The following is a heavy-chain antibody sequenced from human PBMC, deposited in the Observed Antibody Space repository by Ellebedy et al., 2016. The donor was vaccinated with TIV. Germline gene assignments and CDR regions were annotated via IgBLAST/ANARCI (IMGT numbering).Heavy chain of an antibody. J-gene: IGHJ4*02. CDR1: GFTFTDAW. CDR3: TTGSSRGY. CDR2: IKSNTVGETR. Sequence: GESLKISCAASGFTFTDAWMTWVRQGQGKGLEWVGRIKSNTVGETRDYAAPVKGRFTISMDDSKRTLCLQMNSLNAEDTAVYYCTTGSSRGYWGQGTLVTVSS. D-gene: IGHD6-13*01. V-gene: IGHV3-15*01.